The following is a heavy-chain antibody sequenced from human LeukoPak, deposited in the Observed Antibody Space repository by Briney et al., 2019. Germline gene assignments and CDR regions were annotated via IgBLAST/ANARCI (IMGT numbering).Heavy chain of an antibody. V-gene: IGHV3-11*01. CDR1: GFTFSDYY. CDR2: ISSSGSTI. J-gene: IGHJ5*02. D-gene: IGHD3-10*01. Sequence: GGSLRLSCAASGFTFSDYYMSWIRQAPGKGLEWVSYISSSGSTIYYADSVKGRFTISRDNAKNSLYLQMNSLRAEDTAVYYCARDSGSTILWFVDWFDPWGQGTLVTVSS. CDR3: ARDSGSTILWFVDWFDP.